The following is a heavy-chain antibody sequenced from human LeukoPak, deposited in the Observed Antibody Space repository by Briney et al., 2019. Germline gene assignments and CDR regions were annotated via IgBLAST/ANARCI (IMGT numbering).Heavy chain of an antibody. D-gene: IGHD5-12*01. V-gene: IGHV1-18*01. CDR2: ISASNGNT. CDR3: ARGNFIVASSSRRDYYFDY. J-gene: IGHJ4*02. CDR1: GYTFTTYG. Sequence: GASVKVSCKASGYTFTTYGISWVRQAPGQGLEWMGWISASNGNTNYAQKFQGRVTMTTDTSRSTTYMELRGLRSDDTAVYYCARGNFIVASSSRRDYYFDYWGQGTLVTVSS.